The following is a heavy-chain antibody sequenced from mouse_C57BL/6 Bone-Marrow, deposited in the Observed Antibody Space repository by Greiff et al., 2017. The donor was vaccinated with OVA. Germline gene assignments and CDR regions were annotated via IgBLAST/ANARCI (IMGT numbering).Heavy chain of an antibody. CDR2: IRNKANGYTT. CDR1: GFTFTDYY. Sequence: EVMLVESGGGLVQPGGSLSLSCAASGFTFTDYYMSWVRQPPGKALEWLGFIRNKANGYTTEYSASVKGRFTISRDNSQSILYLQMNDLRAEDSATYNCARCITTVPFAYWGQGTLVTVSA. CDR3: ARCITTVPFAY. D-gene: IGHD1-1*01. V-gene: IGHV7-3*01. J-gene: IGHJ3*01.